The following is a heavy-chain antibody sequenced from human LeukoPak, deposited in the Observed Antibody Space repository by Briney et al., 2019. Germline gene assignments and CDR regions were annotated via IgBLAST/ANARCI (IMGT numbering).Heavy chain of an antibody. V-gene: IGHV4-39*07. Sequence: SETLSLTCTVSGGSISSSSYYWGWIRQPPGKGLEWIGSIYYSGSTYYNTSLKSRVTLSVDKSKNQFSLTLSSVTAADTAIYYCVGDPEYDWNAGAFDIWGQGTMVTVSS. CDR1: GGSISSSSYY. J-gene: IGHJ3*02. D-gene: IGHD1-1*01. CDR2: IYYSGST. CDR3: VGDPEYDWNAGAFDI.